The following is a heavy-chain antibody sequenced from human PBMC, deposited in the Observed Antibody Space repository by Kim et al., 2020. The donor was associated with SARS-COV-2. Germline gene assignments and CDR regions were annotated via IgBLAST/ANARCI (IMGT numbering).Heavy chain of an antibody. CDR3: ATYYYDSSGSVGFDP. CDR1: GGSISSGDYY. CDR2: IYYSGST. V-gene: IGHV4-30-4*01. Sequence: SETLSLTCTVSGGSISSGDYYWSWIRQPPGKGLEWIGYIYYSGSTYYNPSLKSRVTISVDTSKNQFSLKLSSVTAADTAVYYCATYYYDSSGSVGFDPWGQGTLVTVSS. J-gene: IGHJ5*02. D-gene: IGHD3-22*01.